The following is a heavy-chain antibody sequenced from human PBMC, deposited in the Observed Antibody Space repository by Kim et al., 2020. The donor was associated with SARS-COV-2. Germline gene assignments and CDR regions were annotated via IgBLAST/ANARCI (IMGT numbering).Heavy chain of an antibody. Sequence: ASVKVSCKASAYSFNNYYIHWVRQAPGQGLEWMGGMNPSVDTARYAQRFQDRITVTRDTSTNTVYMELSSLRSDDTAIYYCARGGCSGGDCYASWLDPWG. CDR3: ARGGCSGGDCYASWLDP. D-gene: IGHD2-21*01. V-gene: IGHV1-46*02. CDR1: AYSFNNYY. CDR2: MNPSVDTA. J-gene: IGHJ5*02.